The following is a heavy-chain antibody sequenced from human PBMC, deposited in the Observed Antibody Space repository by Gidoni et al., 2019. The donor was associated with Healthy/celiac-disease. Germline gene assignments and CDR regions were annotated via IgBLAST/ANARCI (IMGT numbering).Heavy chain of an antibody. Sequence: QVQLAESGVGVVQPGRSLRLSCAASGFTFSSYGMHGVRQAPGKGLEGVAVRSYDGSNKYYADSVKGRFTISRDNSKNTLYLQMNSLRAEDTAVYYCAKDYCGGDCYWDYYGMDVWGQGTTVTVSS. J-gene: IGHJ6*02. CDR1: GFTFSSYG. CDR3: AKDYCGGDCYWDYYGMDV. V-gene: IGHV3-30*18. D-gene: IGHD2-21*02. CDR2: RSYDGSNK.